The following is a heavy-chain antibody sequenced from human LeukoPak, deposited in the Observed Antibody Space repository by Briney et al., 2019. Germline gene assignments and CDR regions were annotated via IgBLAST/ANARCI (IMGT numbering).Heavy chain of an antibody. Sequence: SETLSLTCTVSGGSISSYYWSWIRQPGGEGLEWIGRIYTSGSTNYNPSLKSRVTMSVDTSKNQFSLKLSSVTAADTAVYYCARVADYYYYYMDVWGKGTTVTVSS. J-gene: IGHJ6*03. CDR1: GGSISSYY. CDR3: ARVADYYYYYMDV. V-gene: IGHV4-4*07. CDR2: IYTSGST.